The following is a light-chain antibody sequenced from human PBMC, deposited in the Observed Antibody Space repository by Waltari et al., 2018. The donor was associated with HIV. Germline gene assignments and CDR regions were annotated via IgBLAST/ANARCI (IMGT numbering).Light chain of an antibody. CDR1: SSDVGAYDR. CDR2: EVI. Sequence: QSALTQPPSVSGSPGQSVTISCTGTSSDVGAYDRISWYHQPPGTAPKLMIYEVIYRPSGVPDRFSGSKSGNTASLTIAGLQAEDEADYYCTAHTSTSTWVFGGGTKLTVL. V-gene: IGLV2-18*02. CDR3: TAHTSTSTWV. J-gene: IGLJ3*02.